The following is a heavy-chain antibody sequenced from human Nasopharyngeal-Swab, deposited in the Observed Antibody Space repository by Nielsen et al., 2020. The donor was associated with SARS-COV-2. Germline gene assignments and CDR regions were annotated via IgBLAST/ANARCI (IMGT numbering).Heavy chain of an antibody. D-gene: IGHD6-19*01. J-gene: IGHJ4*02. CDR3: AKDGYSSGWYFDY. Sequence: SLKISCAASGFTFDDYAMHWVRQAPGKGLEWVSGISWNSGSIGYADSVKGRFTISRDNAKNSLYLQVNSLRAEDTALYYCAKDGYSSGWYFDYWGQGTLVTVSS. V-gene: IGHV3-9*01. CDR1: GFTFDDYA. CDR2: ISWNSGSI.